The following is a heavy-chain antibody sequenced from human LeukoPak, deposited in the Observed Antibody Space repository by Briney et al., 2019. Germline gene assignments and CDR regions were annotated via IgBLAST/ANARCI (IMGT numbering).Heavy chain of an antibody. V-gene: IGHV4-59*08. D-gene: IGHD3-10*01. CDR1: GDFISSYY. Sequence: PSETLTLTCTVSGDFISSYYWSWTRQPPGKGLEWIGYSYYSGSTNYNPSLKSRVTISVDTSKNQFSLKLSSVTAADTGVYYCARHYPYGSGSYSPFYFDYWGQGTLVTVSS. CDR3: ARHYPYGSGSYSPFYFDY. CDR2: SYYSGST. J-gene: IGHJ4*02.